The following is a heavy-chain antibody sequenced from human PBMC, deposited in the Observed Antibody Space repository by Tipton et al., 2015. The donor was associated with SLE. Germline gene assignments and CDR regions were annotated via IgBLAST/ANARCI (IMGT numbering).Heavy chain of an antibody. CDR1: GGSISRSSYY. Sequence: TLSLTCTVSGGSISRSSYYWGWIRQPPGKGLEWIGSIYYSGNTYYNPSLKSRVTISVDTSKNQFALKLSSVTAADMAVYYCARLREGYYYYYDMDVWGQGTTVTVSS. CDR2: IYYSGNT. V-gene: IGHV4-39*06. CDR3: ARLREGYYYYYDMDV. J-gene: IGHJ6*02. D-gene: IGHD1-26*01.